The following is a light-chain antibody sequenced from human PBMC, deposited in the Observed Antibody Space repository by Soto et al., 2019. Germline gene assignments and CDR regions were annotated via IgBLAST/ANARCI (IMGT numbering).Light chain of an antibody. V-gene: IGKV3-20*01. Sequence: EIVLTQSPGTLSLSPGERATLSCRASQSVSSSYLAWYQQKPGQAPRLLIYSASSRATGIPDRFSGSGSGTDFTLTISRLEPEVFAVYYCQQYGSSPWTFGQGTKVEIK. CDR1: QSVSSSY. CDR3: QQYGSSPWT. CDR2: SAS. J-gene: IGKJ1*01.